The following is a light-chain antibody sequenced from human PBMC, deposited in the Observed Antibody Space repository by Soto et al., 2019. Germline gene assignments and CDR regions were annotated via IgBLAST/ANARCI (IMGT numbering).Light chain of an antibody. J-gene: IGKJ3*01. V-gene: IGKV1-39*01. CDR2: AAS. CDR1: QSISSY. Sequence: DIQMTQSPSSVSASVGDRVTITCRASQSISSYLNWYQQKPGKAPKLLIYAASSLQSGVPSRFSGSGSGTDFTLTISSLQPEDFATYYCQQSYSTGGFTFGPGTKVDIK. CDR3: QQSYSTGGFT.